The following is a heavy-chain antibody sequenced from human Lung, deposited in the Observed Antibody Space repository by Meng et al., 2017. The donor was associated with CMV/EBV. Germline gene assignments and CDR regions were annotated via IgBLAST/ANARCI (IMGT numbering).Heavy chain of an antibody. Sequence: QPKLQESGPGEVQPSATLSLTGRFCGCLVSSSSYYWGWIRQSPGKGLEWIGSIYFSGNTYYNPSLKSRVTMSVGTAQNKFSLTLRSVTAADTAVYYCVTETGYNYDNWGQGALVTVSS. CDR1: GCLVSSSSYY. CDR2: IYFSGNT. D-gene: IGHD5-24*01. CDR3: VTETGYNYDN. J-gene: IGHJ4*02. V-gene: IGHV4-39*07.